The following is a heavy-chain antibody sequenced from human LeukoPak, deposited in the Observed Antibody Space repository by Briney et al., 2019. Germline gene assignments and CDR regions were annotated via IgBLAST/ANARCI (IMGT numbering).Heavy chain of an antibody. CDR2: MHYSGSS. D-gene: IGHD6-13*01. Sequence: SETLSLTCSVSGGSITSSSYSWGWIRQPPGKGLEWVGTMHYSGSSYYNPSLKSRVTISVDTSKHQFSLKLTSVTAADTAVYYCARLYSSSCNFDYWGQGTLVTVSP. V-gene: IGHV4-39*01. CDR1: GGSITSSSYS. CDR3: ARLYSSSCNFDY. J-gene: IGHJ4*02.